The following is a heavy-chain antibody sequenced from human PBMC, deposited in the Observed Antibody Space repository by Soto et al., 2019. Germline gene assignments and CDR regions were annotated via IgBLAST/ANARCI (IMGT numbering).Heavy chain of an antibody. D-gene: IGHD6-13*01. CDR2: IYSGGST. CDR1: GFTVSSNY. CDR3: ARTAYSSSWYYFDY. V-gene: IGHV3-53*01. Sequence: GGSLRLSCAASGFTVSSNYMSWVRQAPGKGLEWVSVIYSGGSTYYADSVKGRFTISRDNSKNTLYLQMDSLRAEDTAVYYCARTAYSSSWYYFDYWGQGTLVTVSS. J-gene: IGHJ4*02.